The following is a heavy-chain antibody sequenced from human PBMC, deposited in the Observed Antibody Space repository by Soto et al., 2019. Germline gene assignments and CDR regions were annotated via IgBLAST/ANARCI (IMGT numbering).Heavy chain of an antibody. CDR1: GYNFGAYW. CDR2: IFPGDSDT. Sequence: GESLKISCQGSGYNFGAYWIGWVRQMPGKGLEWMGIIFPGDSDTRYRPSFQGQVTISVDRSINTAYLQWSSLRAEDTAVYYCARESEDLTSNFDYWGQGTLVTVSS. CDR3: ARESEDLTSNFDY. V-gene: IGHV5-51*01. J-gene: IGHJ4*02.